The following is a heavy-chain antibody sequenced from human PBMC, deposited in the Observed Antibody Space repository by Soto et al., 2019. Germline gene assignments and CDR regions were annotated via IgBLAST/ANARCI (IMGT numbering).Heavy chain of an antibody. CDR2: IYYDGNT. CDR1: GGSITSSSHY. D-gene: IGHD2-8*01. J-gene: IGHJ4*02. Sequence: QLQLQESGPGLVKPSETLSLTCTVSGGSITSSSHYWGWIRQPPGKGLECIGNIYYDGNTYYNPSLKSRVTISLDTSKNQFSLRLNSVTAADTAVYYCAGSSIVPRLFMYPFDYWGQGTLVTVSS. CDR3: AGSSIVPRLFMYPFDY. V-gene: IGHV4-39*01.